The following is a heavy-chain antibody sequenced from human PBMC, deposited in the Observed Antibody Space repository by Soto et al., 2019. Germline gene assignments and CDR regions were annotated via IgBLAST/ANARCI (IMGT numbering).Heavy chain of an antibody. CDR3: ARDQQGGDVVVVAAQAY. CDR1: GGTFSSYT. J-gene: IGHJ4*02. Sequence: QVQLVQSGAEVKKPGSSVKVSCKASGGTFSSYTISWVRQAPGQGLEWMGRIIPILGIANYAQKFQGRVTITADKSTSTVYMELSSLRSEDTAVYYCARDQQGGDVVVVAAQAYWGQGTLVTVSS. V-gene: IGHV1-69*08. D-gene: IGHD2-15*01. CDR2: IIPILGIA.